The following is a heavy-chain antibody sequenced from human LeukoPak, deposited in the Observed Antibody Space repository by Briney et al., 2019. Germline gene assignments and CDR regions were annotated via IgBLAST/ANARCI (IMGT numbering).Heavy chain of an antibody. CDR3: AKDPTLYGSGSFSYFDY. D-gene: IGHD3-10*01. J-gene: IGHJ4*02. V-gene: IGHV3-30*02. Sequence: GGSLRLSCAASGFTFSIYGMHWVRQAPGKGLEWVAYIRYDGSDKYYAESLKGRFTISRDNAKNSLYLQMNSLRAEDTALYYCAKDPTLYGSGSFSYFDYWGQGTLVTVSS. CDR2: IRYDGSDK. CDR1: GFTFSIYG.